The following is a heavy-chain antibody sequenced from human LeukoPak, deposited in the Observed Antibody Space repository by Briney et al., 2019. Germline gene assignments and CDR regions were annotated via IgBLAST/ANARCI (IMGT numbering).Heavy chain of an antibody. Sequence: PGRSLTLSCAAYGFTFSSYAMHWVRQAPGKGLGWVAVISYDGSNKYYADSVKGRFTISRDNSKNTLYLQMNSLRAEDTAVYYCARSTAMVSYYYGMDVWGQGTTVTVSS. CDR3: ARSTAMVSYYYGMDV. D-gene: IGHD5-18*01. V-gene: IGHV3-30-3*01. CDR2: ISYDGSNK. CDR1: GFTFSSYA. J-gene: IGHJ6*02.